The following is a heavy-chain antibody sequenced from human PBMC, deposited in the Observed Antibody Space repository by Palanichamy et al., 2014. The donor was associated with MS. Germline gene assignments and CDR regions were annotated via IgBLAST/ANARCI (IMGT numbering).Heavy chain of an antibody. CDR3: ARSYSYGLYYYYGMDV. D-gene: IGHD5-18*01. CDR2: IYNGGST. V-gene: IGHV3-66*01. Sequence: EVQLVESGGGLVQPGGSLRLSCAASGFTVSSNYMSWVRQAPGKGLEWVSVIYNGGSTYYADSVKGRFTISRDNSKNTLYLQMNSLRAEDTAVYYCARSYSYGLYYYYGMDVWGQGTTVTVSS. CDR1: GFTVSSNY. J-gene: IGHJ6*02.